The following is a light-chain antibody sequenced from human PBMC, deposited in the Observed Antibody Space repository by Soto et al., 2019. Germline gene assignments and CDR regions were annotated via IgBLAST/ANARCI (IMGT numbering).Light chain of an antibody. CDR2: LEGTGRY. CDR3: ETWANNIWV. V-gene: IGLV4-60*03. CDR1: SCYVSYI. J-gene: IGLJ3*02. Sequence: QLVLTQSSSASASLGSSVKLTCTLRSCYVSYIVAWHQLKPGKAPRYLMKLEGTGRYNKGSGVPDRFSGSSSGPDRYLIISNLQSEDEADYYCETWANNIWVFGGGTKLIVL.